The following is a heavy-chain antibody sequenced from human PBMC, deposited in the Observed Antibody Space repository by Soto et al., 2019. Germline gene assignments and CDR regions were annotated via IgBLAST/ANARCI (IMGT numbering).Heavy chain of an antibody. Sequence: QVQLQESGPGLVKPSQTLSLTCTVSGGPISSGGYSWSWSRQHRGKGREWSGYLNNRGSTYYNPYLKSRVTISVATSKNRFALKLSCVTAADAAVYYCARGRDCSSTSCSLALRLGYYFDDWGQGTLVTVSS. J-gene: IGHJ4*02. D-gene: IGHD2-2*01. CDR1: GGPISSGGYS. CDR3: ARGRDCSSTSCSLALRLGYYFDD. CDR2: LNNRGST. V-gene: IGHV4-31*03.